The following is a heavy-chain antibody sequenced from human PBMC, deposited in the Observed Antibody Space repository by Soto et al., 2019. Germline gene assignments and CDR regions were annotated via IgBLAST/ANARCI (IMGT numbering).Heavy chain of an antibody. CDR2: INPNSGGT. D-gene: IGHD3-10*01. CDR3: ARERVRFGEYYYYYGMDV. V-gene: IGHV1-2*04. CDR1: GYTFTGYY. J-gene: IGHJ6*04. Sequence: ASVKVSCKASGYTFTGYYMHWVRQAPGQGLEWMAWINPNSGGTNYAQKFQGWVPMTRDTSISTAYMELSRLRSDDTAVYYCARERVRFGEYYYYYGMDVWGKGTTVTV.